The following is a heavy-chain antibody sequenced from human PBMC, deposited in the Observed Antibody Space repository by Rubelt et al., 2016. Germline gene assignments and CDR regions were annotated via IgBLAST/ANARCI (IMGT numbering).Heavy chain of an antibody. CDR2: ISTADRI. V-gene: IGHV3-66*03. J-gene: IGHJ4*02. Sequence: EVQLVESGGGLIQPGGSLRLSCAASGFTVSSSHVTWVRQAPGKGLEWVSLISTADRITYADSVTGRFTIPRGNSKNTVFLQMKSLRVEDTAVYYCVKDRWVDCWGQGTLVTVSS. D-gene: IGHD3/OR15-3a*01. CDR1: GFTVSSSH. CDR3: VKDRWVDC.